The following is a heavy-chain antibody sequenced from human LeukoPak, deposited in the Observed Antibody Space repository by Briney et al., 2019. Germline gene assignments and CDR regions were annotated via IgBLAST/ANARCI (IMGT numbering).Heavy chain of an antibody. J-gene: IGHJ5*02. V-gene: IGHV4-31*03. CDR1: GGSISSGGYY. Sequence: PSETLSLTCTVSGGSISSGGYYWSWIRQHPGKGLEWIGYIYYSGSTYYNPSLKSRVTISVDTPKNQFSLKLSSVTAADTAVYYCARRMVRGVTRNYNWFDPWGQGTLVTVSS. CDR2: IYYSGST. CDR3: ARRMVRGVTRNYNWFDP. D-gene: IGHD3-10*01.